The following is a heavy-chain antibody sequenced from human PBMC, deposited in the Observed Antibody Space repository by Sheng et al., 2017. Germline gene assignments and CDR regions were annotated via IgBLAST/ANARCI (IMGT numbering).Heavy chain of an antibody. CDR2: INHSGST. Sequence: QVQLQQWGAGLLKPSETLSLTCAVYGGSFSGYYWSWIRQPPGKGLEWIGEINHSGSTNYNPSLKSRVTISVDTSKNQFSLKLSSVTAADTAVYYCARVGYCTNGVCYDRRSGMDVWGQGTTVTVSS. CDR3: ARVGYCTNGVCYDRRSGMDV. J-gene: IGHJ6*02. V-gene: IGHV4-34*01. D-gene: IGHD2-8*01. CDR1: GGSFSGYY.